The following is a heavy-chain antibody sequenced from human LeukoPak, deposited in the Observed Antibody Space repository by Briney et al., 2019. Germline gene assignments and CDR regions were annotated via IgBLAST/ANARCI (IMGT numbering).Heavy chain of an antibody. Sequence: GGSLRLSCAASGFTFSSYAMHWVRQAPGKGLEYVSAISSNGGSTYYANSVKGRFTISRDNSKNTLYLQMGSLRAEDMAVYYCARGPLYGDYTYYYYGMGVWGQGTTVTVSS. CDR2: ISSNGGST. CDR1: GFTFSSYA. J-gene: IGHJ6*02. D-gene: IGHD4-17*01. V-gene: IGHV3-64*01. CDR3: ARGPLYGDYTYYYYGMGV.